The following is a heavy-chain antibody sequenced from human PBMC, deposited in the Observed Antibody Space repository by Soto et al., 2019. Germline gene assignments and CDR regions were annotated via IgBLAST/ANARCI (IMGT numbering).Heavy chain of an antibody. J-gene: IGHJ4*02. CDR2: ISYDGSNE. Sequence: GGSLRLSCAASGFTSGFPFSNYAMHWVRQAPGKGLEWVAVISYDGSNEYYTDSVKGRFTISRDNPKNTLYLQMNSLRAEDTDVYDCARARGYSYGYSDYWGQGT. V-gene: IGHV3-33*05. CDR1: GFTSGFPFSNYA. D-gene: IGHD5-18*01. CDR3: ARARGYSYGYSDY.